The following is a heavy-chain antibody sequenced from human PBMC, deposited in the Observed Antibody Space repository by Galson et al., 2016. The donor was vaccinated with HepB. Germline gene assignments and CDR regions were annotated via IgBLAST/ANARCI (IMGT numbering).Heavy chain of an antibody. CDR2: IDGGGKTT. CDR3: ARPPHISVADPFDK. D-gene: IGHD6-19*01. Sequence: SLRLSCAASGFTFSTYWMHWVRQVPGEGPVWVSPIDGGGKTTFQADSVRGRFTISRDNAKNTVYLQMNSLRAEDTAVYYCARPPHISVADPFDKWGQGVLVTVSS. V-gene: IGHV3-74*01. CDR1: GFTFSTYW. J-gene: IGHJ4*02.